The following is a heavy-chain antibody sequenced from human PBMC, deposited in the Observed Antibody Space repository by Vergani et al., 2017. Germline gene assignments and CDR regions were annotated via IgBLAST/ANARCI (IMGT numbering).Heavy chain of an antibody. CDR3: AVVPAANPGLYYYYYGMDV. V-gene: IGHV5-10-1*01. Sequence: EVQLVQSGAEVKKPGESLRISCKGSGYSFTSYWISWVRQMPXKGLEWMGRIDPSDSYTNYSPSFQGHVTISADKSISTAYLQWSSLKASDTAMYYCAVVPAANPGLYYYYYGMDVWGQGTTVTVSS. D-gene: IGHD2-2*01. J-gene: IGHJ6*02. CDR1: GYSFTSYW. CDR2: IDPSDSYT.